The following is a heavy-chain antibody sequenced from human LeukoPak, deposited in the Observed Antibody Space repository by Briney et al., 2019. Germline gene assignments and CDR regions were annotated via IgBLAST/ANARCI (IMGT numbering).Heavy chain of an antibody. D-gene: IGHD2-2*01. CDR2: IYYSGST. CDR1: GFTFSDYY. Sequence: KPGGSLRLSCAASGFTFSDYYMSWIRQPPGKGLEWIGSIYYSGSTYYNPSLKSRVTISVDTSKNQFSPKLSSVTAADTAVYYCARRRGPSWAFDYWGQGTLVTVSS. J-gene: IGHJ4*02. V-gene: IGHV4-39*01. CDR3: ARRRGPSWAFDY.